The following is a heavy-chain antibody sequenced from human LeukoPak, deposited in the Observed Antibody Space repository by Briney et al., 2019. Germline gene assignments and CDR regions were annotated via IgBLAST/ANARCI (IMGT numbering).Heavy chain of an antibody. V-gene: IGHV4-59*01. CDR1: GGSISSDY. D-gene: IGHD3-10*01. CDR3: ARGDDLWFGELLTV. Sequence: PSETLSLTCTVSGGSISSDYWSWIRQPPGKGLEWIGYAYYSGSTNYNPSLKSRVTISVDTSKNQFSLKLSSVAAADTAVYYCARGDDLWFGELLTVWGQGTLVTVSS. J-gene: IGHJ3*01. CDR2: AYYSGST.